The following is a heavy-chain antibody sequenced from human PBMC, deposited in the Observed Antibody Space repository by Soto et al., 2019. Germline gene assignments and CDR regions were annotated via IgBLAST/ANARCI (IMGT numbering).Heavy chain of an antibody. J-gene: IGHJ6*02. CDR1: SGPDRSHN. Sequence: QVQLQQSGPRLVKPSETLSLTCTVSSGPDRSHNWGWIRQPPGRGLEWIGYVYYTGDTAYNPSLRGRVTISADTSTNDSSVTLNSVTAADTAVYYCVRQGIDYLHGLVDVWGQGTTVSVSS. D-gene: IGHD4-17*01. CDR2: VYYTGDT. CDR3: VRQGIDYLHGLVDV. V-gene: IGHV4-59*08.